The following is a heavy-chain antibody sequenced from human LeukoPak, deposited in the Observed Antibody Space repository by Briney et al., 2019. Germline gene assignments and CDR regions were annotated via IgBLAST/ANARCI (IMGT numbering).Heavy chain of an antibody. CDR2: IIPSFGTA. D-gene: IGHD3-22*01. CDR3: ARVRPPYYYDSSGYQRAGYYYYYMDV. V-gene: IGHV1-69*05. J-gene: IGHJ6*03. Sequence: ASVKVSCKASGGTFSSYAISWVRQAPGQGLEWMGGIIPSFGTANYAQKFQGRVTITTDESTSTAYMELSSLRSEDTAVYYCARVRPPYYYDSSGYQRAGYYYYYMDVWGKGTTVTVSS. CDR1: GGTFSSYA.